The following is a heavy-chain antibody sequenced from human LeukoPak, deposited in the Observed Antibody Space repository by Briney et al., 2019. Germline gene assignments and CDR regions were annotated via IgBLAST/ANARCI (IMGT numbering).Heavy chain of an antibody. CDR2: ISAYNGNT. CDR3: ARGIAAAENWFDP. Sequence: ASVKVSCKASGYTFTSYGISWVRQAPGQGLEWMGWISAYNGNTNYAQKLQGRVTMTRNTSISTAYMELSSLRSEDTAVYYCARGIAAAENWFDPWGQGTLVTVSS. CDR1: GYTFTSYG. V-gene: IGHV1-18*01. J-gene: IGHJ5*02. D-gene: IGHD6-13*01.